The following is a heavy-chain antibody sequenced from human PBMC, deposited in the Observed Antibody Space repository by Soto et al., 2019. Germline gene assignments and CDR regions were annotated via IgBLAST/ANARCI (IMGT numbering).Heavy chain of an antibody. D-gene: IGHD3-3*02. J-gene: IGHJ3*01. V-gene: IGHV3-30-3*01. CDR1: GFTFSTYA. CDR2: VTFDGSNK. Sequence: GGSLRLSCAASGFTFSTYALHWVRQAPGKGLEWVATVTFDGSNKYHADSVEGRFTISRDDSKNTLYLQLNSLRAEDTAVYYCGRISLKTSVDTFDFWGQGTMVTVSS. CDR3: GRISLKTSVDTFDF.